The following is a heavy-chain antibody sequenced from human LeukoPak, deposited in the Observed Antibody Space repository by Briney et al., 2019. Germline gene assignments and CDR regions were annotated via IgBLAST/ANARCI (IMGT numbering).Heavy chain of an antibody. Sequence: ASVKVSCKASGYTFTSYTMNWVRQAPGQGLEWMGWINTNTGNPTYAQGFTGRFVFSLDTSVSTAYLQISSLKAEDTAVYYCARSAYYYDSSGYPPPPAYFDYWGQGTLVTVSS. CDR3: ARSAYYYDSSGYPPPPAYFDY. CDR2: INTNTGNP. D-gene: IGHD3-22*01. J-gene: IGHJ4*02. CDR1: GYTFTSYT. V-gene: IGHV7-4-1*02.